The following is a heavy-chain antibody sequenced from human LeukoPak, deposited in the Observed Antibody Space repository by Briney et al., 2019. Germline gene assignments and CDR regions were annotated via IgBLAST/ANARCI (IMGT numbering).Heavy chain of an antibody. CDR1: GFTFSNYA. CDR2: IRSNGLNT. Sequence: TGGSLRLSCAASGFTFSNYAMTWVRQPPGKGLEWVSPIRSNGLNTYYADSVKGRFTIFRDNSKNTVYLQMNGLRADDTAIYYCAKVGGSTVTWIIDYWGQGALVTVSS. V-gene: IGHV3-23*01. CDR3: AKVGGSTVTWIIDY. D-gene: IGHD4-17*01. J-gene: IGHJ4*02.